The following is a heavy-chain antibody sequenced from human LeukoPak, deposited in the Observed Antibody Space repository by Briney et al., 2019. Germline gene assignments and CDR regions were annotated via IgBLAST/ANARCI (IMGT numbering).Heavy chain of an antibody. CDR2: IYHSGST. V-gene: IGHV4-4*02. CDR1: GGSISSSNW. Sequence: SETLSLTCAVSGGSISSSNWWSWVRQPPGKGLEWIGEIYHSGSTNYNPSLKSRVTISVDKSKNQFSLKLSSVTAADTAVYYCARDRRCSSTSCYYFDSWGQGTLVTVSS. J-gene: IGHJ4*02. D-gene: IGHD2-2*01. CDR3: ARDRRCSSTSCYYFDS.